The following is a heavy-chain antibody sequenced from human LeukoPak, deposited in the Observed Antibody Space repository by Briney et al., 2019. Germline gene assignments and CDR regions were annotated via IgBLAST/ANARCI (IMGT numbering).Heavy chain of an antibody. V-gene: IGHV3-74*01. J-gene: IGHJ4*02. CDR1: GFTFSSYW. CDR3: ALHPAFDY. D-gene: IGHD2-2*01. CDR2: VNNDGSST. Sequence: QPGGSLRLSCAASGFTFSSYWMHWVRQAPGKGLVWVSRVNNDGSSTNYADSVKGRFTISRDNAKNTLYLQMNSLRAEDTAVYYCALHPAFDYWGQGTLVTVSS.